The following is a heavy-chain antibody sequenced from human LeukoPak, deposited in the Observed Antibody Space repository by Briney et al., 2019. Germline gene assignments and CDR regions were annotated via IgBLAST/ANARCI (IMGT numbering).Heavy chain of an antibody. CDR3: ARRAGAYSHPYDY. D-gene: IGHD4/OR15-4a*01. CDR2: IYSSVT. V-gene: IGHV3-53*01. Sequence: PGGSLRYSCTVSGFTVSSNSMSWVRQAPGKGLEWVSFIYSSVTHYSDSVKGRFTISRDNSRNTLFLQMTSLRAEDKAVHYCARRAGAYSHPYDYWGQGTLVTVSS. CDR1: GFTVSSNS. J-gene: IGHJ4*02.